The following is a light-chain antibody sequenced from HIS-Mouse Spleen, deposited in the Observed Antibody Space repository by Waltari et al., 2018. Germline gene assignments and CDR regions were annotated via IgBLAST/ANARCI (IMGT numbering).Light chain of an antibody. CDR1: SSDVGRYNL. Sequence: QSALTQPASVSGSPGQSITISCTGTSSDVGRYNLVSWYQQHPGKAPKLMIYEGSKRPSGVSNRFAGSKSGKTASLTIAGLQAEDEADYYCCSYAGSSTVFGGGTKLTVL. CDR2: EGS. CDR3: CSYAGSSTV. J-gene: IGLJ3*02. V-gene: IGLV2-23*01.